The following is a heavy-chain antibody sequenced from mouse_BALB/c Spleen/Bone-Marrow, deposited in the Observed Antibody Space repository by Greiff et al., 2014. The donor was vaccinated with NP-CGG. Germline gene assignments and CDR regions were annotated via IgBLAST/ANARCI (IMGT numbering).Heavy chain of an antibody. CDR1: GFDFSGFW. Sequence: VQLKESGGGLVQPGGSLKLSCAASGFDFSGFWMGWVRQAPGKGLEWVGEINPDSSTLNYTPSLKGRFIISRDNAKNTLYLERSKVRSEDTALYYCARLGYYGGFAYWGQGTLVTVSA. CDR2: INPDSSTL. CDR3: ARLGYYGGFAY. J-gene: IGHJ3*01. D-gene: IGHD2-3*01. V-gene: IGHV4-1*02.